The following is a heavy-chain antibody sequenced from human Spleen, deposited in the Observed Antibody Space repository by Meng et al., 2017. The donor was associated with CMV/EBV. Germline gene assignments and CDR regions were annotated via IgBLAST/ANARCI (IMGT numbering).Heavy chain of an antibody. J-gene: IGHJ4*02. CDR3: ARSVRYDYSNYGGPDY. CDR2: INPNSGGT. D-gene: IGHD4-11*01. CDR1: EYTFIDHH. V-gene: IGHV1-2*02. Sequence: ASVKVSCKASEYTFIDHHMHWVRQAPGQGLEWMGWINPNSGGTNYAQKFQGRVTMTRDTSISTAYMELSRWRSDDTAVYYCARSVRYDYSNYGGPDYWGQGTLVTVSS.